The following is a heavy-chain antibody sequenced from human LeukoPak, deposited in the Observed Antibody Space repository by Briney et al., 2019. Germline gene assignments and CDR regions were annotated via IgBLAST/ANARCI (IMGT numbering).Heavy chain of an antibody. Sequence: SGGSLRLSCAASGFTFSSYSMNWVRQAPGKGLEWVSSISSGGTYIYYADSVKGRFTISRDNSKNTLYLQMNSLRAEDTAVYYCARVKGSSGWYPFDYWGQGTLVTVSS. V-gene: IGHV3-21*01. J-gene: IGHJ4*02. CDR1: GFTFSSYS. CDR2: ISSGGTYI. D-gene: IGHD6-19*01. CDR3: ARVKGSSGWYPFDY.